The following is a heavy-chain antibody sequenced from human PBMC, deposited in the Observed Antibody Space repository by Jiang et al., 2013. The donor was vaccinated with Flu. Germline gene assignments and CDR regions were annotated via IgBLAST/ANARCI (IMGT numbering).Heavy chain of an antibody. V-gene: IGHV5-51*01. Sequence: GAEVKKPGESLKISCKGSGYSFTSYWIGWVRQMPGKGLEWMGIIYPGDSDTRYSPSFQGQVTISADKSISTAYLQWSSLKASDTAMYYCARHPESEVITMVRGGIGGSNDYYYYGMDVWGQGTTVTVSS. CDR3: ARHPESEVITMVRGGIGGSNDYYYYGMDV. CDR1: GYSFTSYW. D-gene: IGHD3-10*01. J-gene: IGHJ6*02. CDR2: IYPGDSDT.